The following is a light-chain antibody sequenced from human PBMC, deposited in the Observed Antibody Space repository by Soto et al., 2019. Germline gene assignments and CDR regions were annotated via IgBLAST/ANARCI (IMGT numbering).Light chain of an antibody. J-gene: IGKJ2*01. V-gene: IGKV1-39*01. CDR2: GAY. CDR3: QQSYSTPPT. Sequence: DIQMTQSPSSLSASVGDRVTITCRARQSISTYLSWYQQKPGKAPKLLIYGAYSLESGVPSRFSGSGSGTDFTLTISSLQPEDFATYYCQQSYSTPPTFGQGTKLEIK. CDR1: QSISTY.